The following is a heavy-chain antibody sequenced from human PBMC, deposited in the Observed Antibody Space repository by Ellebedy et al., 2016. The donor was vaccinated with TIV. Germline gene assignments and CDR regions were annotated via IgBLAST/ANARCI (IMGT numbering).Heavy chain of an antibody. D-gene: IGHD2-2*01. Sequence: SETLSLXXTVSGGSVSRSNYYWGWIRQRPGKGPEWIGNVYHTGTTFYNPSLKSRVTISLDTSKNQFSLKLSSVTAADTAVYYCARYRSGIVVVPAHYGMDVWGQGTTVTVSS. CDR1: GGSVSRSNYY. CDR3: ARYRSGIVVVPAHYGMDV. V-gene: IGHV4-39*01. J-gene: IGHJ6*02. CDR2: VYHTGTT.